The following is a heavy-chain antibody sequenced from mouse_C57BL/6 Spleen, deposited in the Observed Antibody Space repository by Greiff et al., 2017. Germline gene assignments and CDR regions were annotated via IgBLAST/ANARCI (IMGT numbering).Heavy chain of an antibody. CDR3: ARLGITTVVFDY. J-gene: IGHJ2*01. CDR1: GYAFSSYW. Sequence: VQLQQSGAELVKPGASVKISCKASGYAFSSYWMNWVKQRPGQGLEWIGQIYPGDGDTNYNGKFKGKATLTADKSSSTASMQLSSLTSEDSAVYFCARLGITTVVFDYWGQGTTLTVSS. V-gene: IGHV1-80*01. D-gene: IGHD1-1*01. CDR2: IYPGDGDT.